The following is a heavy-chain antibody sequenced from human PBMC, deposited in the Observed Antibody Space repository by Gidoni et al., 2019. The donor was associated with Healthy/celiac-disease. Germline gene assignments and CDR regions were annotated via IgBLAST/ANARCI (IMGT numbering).Heavy chain of an antibody. V-gene: IGHV1-2*04. J-gene: IGHJ3*02. CDR1: GYTFTGYY. CDR3: ARASMPEGIDAFDI. Sequence: QVQLVQSGAEVKKPGASVNVSCKASGYTFTGYYMHWVRQAPGQGLEWMGWINPNSGGTNYAQKFQGWVTMTRDTSISTAYMELSRLRSDDTAVYYCARASMPEGIDAFDIWGQGTMVTVSS. D-gene: IGHD2-2*01. CDR2: INPNSGGT.